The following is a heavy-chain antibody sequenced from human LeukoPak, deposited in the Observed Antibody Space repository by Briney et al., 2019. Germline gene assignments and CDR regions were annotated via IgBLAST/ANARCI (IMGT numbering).Heavy chain of an antibody. D-gene: IGHD1-26*01. CDR3: ARVVKIVGATQDERTFDY. Sequence: SETLSLTCTVSGGSISSGSYYWSWIRQPAGKGLEWIGRIYTSGSTNYNPSLKSRVTISVDRSKNQFSLKLSSVTAADTAVYYCARVVKIVGATQDERTFDYWGQGTLVTVSS. CDR2: IYTSGST. CDR1: GGSISSGSYY. V-gene: IGHV4-61*02. J-gene: IGHJ4*02.